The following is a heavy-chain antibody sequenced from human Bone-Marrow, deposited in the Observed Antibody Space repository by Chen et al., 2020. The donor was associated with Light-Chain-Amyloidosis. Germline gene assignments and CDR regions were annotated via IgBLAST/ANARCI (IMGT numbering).Heavy chain of an antibody. V-gene: IGHV4-59*01. Sequence: QVQLQESGPGLVKPSETLSLTCTVSGGSISSYYWSWIRQPPGKGLEWIGYIYYSGSTNYNPSLKSRVTISVDTSKNQFSLKLSSVTAADTAVYYCARAPGLYLADAFDIWGQGTMVTVSS. CDR1: GGSISSYY. J-gene: IGHJ3*02. CDR2: IYYSGST. CDR3: ARAPGLYLADAFDI.